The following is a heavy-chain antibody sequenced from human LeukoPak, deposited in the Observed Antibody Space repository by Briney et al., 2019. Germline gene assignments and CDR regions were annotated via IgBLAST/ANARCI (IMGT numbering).Heavy chain of an antibody. CDR2: IKQDGSEK. D-gene: IGHD6-19*01. CDR3: ATTEHWLPQGVDY. V-gene: IGHV3-7*01. J-gene: IGHJ4*02. Sequence: GGSLRPSCAASGITFSTYWMSWVRQAPGKGLEWLANIKQDGSEKYYLDSVKGRFTISRDNAKNSLYLQMNSLRPEDTAVYYCATTEHWLPQGVDYWGQGTLVTVSS. CDR1: GITFSTYW.